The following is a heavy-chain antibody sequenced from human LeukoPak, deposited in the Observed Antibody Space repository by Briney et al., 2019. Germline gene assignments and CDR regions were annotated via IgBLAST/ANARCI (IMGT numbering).Heavy chain of an antibody. D-gene: IGHD5-18*01. CDR1: GGSISSNKW. CDR3: ARFSGYSYGIDAFDI. CDR2: VVHSGST. Sequence: SGTLSLTCAVSGGSISSNKWWSWLRQAPGKGLEWLGEVVHSGSTNYNPSLKSRVTISVDTSKNQFSLKLSSVTAADTAVYYCARFSGYSYGIDAFDIWGQGTMVTVSS. V-gene: IGHV4-4*02. J-gene: IGHJ3*02.